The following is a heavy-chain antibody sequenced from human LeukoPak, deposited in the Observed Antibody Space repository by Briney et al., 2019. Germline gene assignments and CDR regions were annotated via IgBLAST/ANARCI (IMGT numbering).Heavy chain of an antibody. J-gene: IGHJ6*04. D-gene: IGHD3-10*01. V-gene: IGHV3-23*01. Sequence: GGSLRLSCAASGFTFSSYAMSWVRQAPGKGLEWVSAISGSGGSTYYADSVKGRFTISRDNSKNTLYLQMNSLRAEDTAVYYCAKYHITMVRGVNFYYGIDVWGKGTTVTVSS. CDR1: GFTFSSYA. CDR3: AKYHITMVRGVNFYYGIDV. CDR2: ISGSGGST.